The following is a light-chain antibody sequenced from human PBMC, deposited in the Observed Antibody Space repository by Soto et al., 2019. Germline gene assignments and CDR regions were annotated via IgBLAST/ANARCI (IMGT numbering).Light chain of an antibody. CDR2: DAS. V-gene: IGKV3-15*01. CDR1: QTVSITY. CDR3: QQYTNWRT. J-gene: IGKJ1*01. Sequence: TQSPGTLSLSPGESATLSCRASQTVSITYLTWYQQKPGQAPRLLIYDASTRATGIPARFSGSGSGTEFTLTISSLQSEDFAVYYCQQYTNWRTFGQGTKVDIK.